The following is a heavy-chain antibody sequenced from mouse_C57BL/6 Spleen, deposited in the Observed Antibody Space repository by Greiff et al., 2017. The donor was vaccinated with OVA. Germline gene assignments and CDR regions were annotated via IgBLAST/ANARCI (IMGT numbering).Heavy chain of an antibody. Sequence: EVQLQQSGPELVKPGASVKMSCKASGYTFTDYNMHWVKQSHGKSLEWIGYINPNNGGTSYNQKFKGKATLTVNKSSSTAYMVLRSLTAEEAAVYYCESQYDDNAWFDYWGQGTLVTVSA. CDR1: GYTFTDYN. J-gene: IGHJ3*01. V-gene: IGHV1-22*01. CDR3: ESQYDDNAWFDY. CDR2: INPNNGGT. D-gene: IGHD2-12*01.